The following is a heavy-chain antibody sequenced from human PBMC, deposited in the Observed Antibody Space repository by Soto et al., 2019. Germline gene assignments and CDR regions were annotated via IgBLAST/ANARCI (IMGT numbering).Heavy chain of an antibody. CDR1: GGSISSGGYY. V-gene: IGHV4-31*03. D-gene: IGHD3-22*01. Sequence: TLSLTCTVSGGSISSGGYYWSWIRQHPGKGLEWIGYISYSGSTYYNPSLESRVTISVDTSKNQFSLKLSSVTAADTAVYYCARDALSRDSIWGQGTLVTVSS. CDR3: ARDALSRDSI. J-gene: IGHJ4*02. CDR2: ISYSGST.